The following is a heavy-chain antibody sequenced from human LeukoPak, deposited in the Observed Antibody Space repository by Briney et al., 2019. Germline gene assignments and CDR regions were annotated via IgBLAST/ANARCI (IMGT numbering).Heavy chain of an antibody. CDR1: GYTFTSYG. CDR2: INPNSGGT. J-gene: IGHJ3*02. D-gene: IGHD6-13*01. CDR3: ARDRVAAASPVDAFDI. Sequence: GASVKVSCKASGYTFTSYGISWVRQAPGQGLEWMGWINPNSGGTNYAQKFQGRVTMTRDTSISTAYMELSRLRSDDTAVYYCARDRVAAASPVDAFDIWGQGTMVTVSS. V-gene: IGHV1-2*02.